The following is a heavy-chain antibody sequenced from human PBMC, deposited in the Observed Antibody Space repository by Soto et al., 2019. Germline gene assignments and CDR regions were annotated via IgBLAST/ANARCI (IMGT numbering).Heavy chain of an antibody. Sequence: QVQLVQSGAEVKKPGASVKVSCKTSGYTFTSYGITWVRQAPGQGLEWMGWSSTSNGDTNYVQKFQGRVTMTTDASTGTGYMELRSLTSDDTAVYYCVRDYTFPDYLCQGTLVTVSS. CDR2: SSTSNGDT. J-gene: IGHJ4*02. V-gene: IGHV1-18*01. CDR3: VRDYTFPDY. CDR1: GYTFTSYG. D-gene: IGHD3-3*02.